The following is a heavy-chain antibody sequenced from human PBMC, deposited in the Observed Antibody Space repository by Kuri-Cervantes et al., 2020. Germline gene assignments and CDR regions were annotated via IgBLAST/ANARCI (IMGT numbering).Heavy chain of an antibody. CDR3: ARGQWSLYGDSLRRYFDY. CDR1: GGSVSSVTYF. V-gene: IGHV4-61*01. D-gene: IGHD4-17*01. Sequence: SETLSLTCTVSGGSVSSVTYFWSWIRQPPGKGLEWIGYISYSGSTNYNPSLKSRVTISVDTSKNQFSLKLSSVTAADTAVYYCARGQWSLYGDSLRRYFDYWGQGTLVTVSS. J-gene: IGHJ4*02. CDR2: ISYSGST.